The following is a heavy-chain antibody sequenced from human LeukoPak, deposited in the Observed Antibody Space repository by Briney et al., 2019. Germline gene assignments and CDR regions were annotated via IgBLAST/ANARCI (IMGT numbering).Heavy chain of an antibody. V-gene: IGHV1-18*01. CDR2: ISAYNGNT. CDR1: GYTFTSYG. CDR3: ARQSRPAANRDY. Sequence: ASVKVSCKASGYTFTSYGISWVGQAPGQGLEWMGWISAYNGNTNYAQKFQGRVTMTKDTSTSTAYMELRSLRSDDTAVYYCARQSRPAANRDYWGQGTLVTVSS. J-gene: IGHJ4*02. D-gene: IGHD2-2*01.